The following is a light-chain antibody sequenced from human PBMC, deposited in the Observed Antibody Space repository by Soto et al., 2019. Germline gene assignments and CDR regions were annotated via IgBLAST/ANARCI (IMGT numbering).Light chain of an antibody. CDR2: CNN. V-gene: IGLV1-44*01. CDR3: STWDDRRNGYV. Sequence: QSVLTQPPSASGTPGQSVTVSCSGSSSNIGSNTVTWYQQLPGTPPTLLLYCNNLRSSWVPDRFSGSRSGTSASLAISGLQSEDEADYYCSTWDDRRNGYVFGSGTKLTVL. CDR1: SSNIGSNT. J-gene: IGLJ1*01.